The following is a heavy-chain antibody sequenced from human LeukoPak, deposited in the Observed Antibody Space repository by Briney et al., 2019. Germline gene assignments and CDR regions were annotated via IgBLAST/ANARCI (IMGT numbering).Heavy chain of an antibody. CDR2: ISSSTSNI. Sequence: GASLRLSCTGSGFIFNSYGINWVRQAPGKGLEWVAHISSSTSNIFYADSVKGRFTISRDHAKDSVLLQMNSLRVEDTALYFCARDGVMAETPFYFDSWGQGALVTVSS. D-gene: IGHD2-21*01. V-gene: IGHV3-48*01. CDR1: GFIFNSYG. J-gene: IGHJ4*02. CDR3: ARDGVMAETPFYFDS.